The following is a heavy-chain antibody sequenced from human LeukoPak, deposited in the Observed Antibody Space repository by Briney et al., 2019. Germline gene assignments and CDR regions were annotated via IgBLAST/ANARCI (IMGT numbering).Heavy chain of an antibody. J-gene: IGHJ5*02. CDR1: GGSISSYY. V-gene: IGHV4-59*01. D-gene: IGHD5-24*01. Sequence: SETLSLTCTVSGGSISSYYWSWIRQPPGKGLEWIGSIFRSGTTYYNPSLRSRVTISVDTSKNQFSLKLSSVTAADTAVYYCAREKVATITGSWFDPWGQGTLVTVSS. CDR2: IFRSGTT. CDR3: AREKVATITGSWFDP.